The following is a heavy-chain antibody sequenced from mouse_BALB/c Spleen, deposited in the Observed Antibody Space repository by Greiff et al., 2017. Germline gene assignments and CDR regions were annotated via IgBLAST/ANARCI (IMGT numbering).Heavy chain of an antibody. J-gene: IGHJ3*01. CDR1: GFDFSRYW. V-gene: IGHV4-1*02. D-gene: IGHD2-1*01. CDR2: INPDSSTI. Sequence: EVKVEESGGGLVQPGGSLKLSCAASGFDFSRYWMSWVRQAPGKGLEWIGEINPDSSTINYTPSLKDKFIISRDNAKNTLYLQMSKVRSEDTALYYCARPHYGNYAWFAYWGQGTLVTVSA. CDR3: ARPHYGNYAWFAY.